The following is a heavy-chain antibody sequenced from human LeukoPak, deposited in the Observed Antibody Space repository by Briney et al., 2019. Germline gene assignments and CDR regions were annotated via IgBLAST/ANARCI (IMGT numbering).Heavy chain of an antibody. J-gene: IGHJ5*02. V-gene: IGHV1-46*01. CDR1: GYTFTSYY. D-gene: IGHD2-15*01. Sequence: ASVKVSCKASGYTFTSYYMHWVRQAPGQGLEWMGIINPSGGSTSCAQKFQGRVTMTRDTSTSTVYMELSSLRSEDTAVYYCARASKAIVVVVAAMYNWFDPWGQGTLVTVSS. CDR2: INPSGGST. CDR3: ARASKAIVVVVAAMYNWFDP.